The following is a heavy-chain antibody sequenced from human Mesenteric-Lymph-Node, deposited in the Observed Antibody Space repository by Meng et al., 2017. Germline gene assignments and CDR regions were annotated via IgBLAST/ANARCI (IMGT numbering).Heavy chain of an antibody. CDR2: ISAYNDNT. Sequence: ASVKVSCKASGYAFSNYGISWVRQAPGQGLEWMGWISAYNDNTKYAQNFQGRVSMTTDSSTTTAYMELRGLRSDDTAVYYCARGTNGYCRDTSCYPDYWGQGTLVTVSS. V-gene: IGHV1-18*01. D-gene: IGHD2-2*03. CDR3: ARGTNGYCRDTSCYPDY. J-gene: IGHJ4*02. CDR1: GYAFSNYG.